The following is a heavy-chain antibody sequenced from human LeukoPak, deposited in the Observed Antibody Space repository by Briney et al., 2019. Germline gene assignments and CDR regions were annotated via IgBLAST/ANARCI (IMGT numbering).Heavy chain of an antibody. CDR1: GFTFRTDI. CDR3: VRARDGFDA. J-gene: IGHJ3*01. V-gene: IGHV3-30*04. Sequence: PGRSLRLACAASGFTFRTDIMNWVRQAPGKGLEWVAVISKDESYIHYADSVKGRITISRDISTNTLFLQMDSLRVEDTALYYCVRARDGFDAWGQGTTVT. CDR2: ISKDESYI.